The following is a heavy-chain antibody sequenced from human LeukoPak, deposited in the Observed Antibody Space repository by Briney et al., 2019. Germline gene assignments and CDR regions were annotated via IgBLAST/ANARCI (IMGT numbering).Heavy chain of an antibody. CDR3: ARGGSDTAMAHDY. J-gene: IGHJ4*02. V-gene: IGHV3-23*01. CDR2: ISGSGGST. CDR1: GFTFSSYA. D-gene: IGHD5-18*01. Sequence: GGSLRLSCAASGFTFSSYAMSWVRQAPGKGLEWVSAISGSGGSTYYADSVKGRFTISRDNSKNTLYLQMNSLRAEDTAVYFCARGGSDTAMAHDYWGQGTLVTVSS.